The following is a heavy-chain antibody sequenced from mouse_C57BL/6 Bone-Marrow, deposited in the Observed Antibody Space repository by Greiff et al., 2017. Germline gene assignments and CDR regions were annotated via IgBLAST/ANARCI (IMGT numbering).Heavy chain of an antibody. Sequence: VKLVESGPGLVAPSQSLSITCTVSGFSLTSYAISWVRQPPGKGLEWLGVIWTGGGPNYNSALKSSLSISKDNSKSQVYLKMNSLQTDDTARYYCARNNPYYYGSIAYWGQGTLVTVSA. D-gene: IGHD1-1*01. V-gene: IGHV2-9-1*01. CDR3: ARNNPYYYGSIAY. J-gene: IGHJ3*01. CDR1: GFSLTSYA. CDR2: IWTGGGP.